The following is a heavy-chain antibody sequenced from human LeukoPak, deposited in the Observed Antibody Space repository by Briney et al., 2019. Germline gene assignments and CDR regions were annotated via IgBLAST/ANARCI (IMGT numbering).Heavy chain of an antibody. J-gene: IGHJ4*02. D-gene: IGHD2-15*01. CDR3: APDEEYCSGGSCYTLLFDY. V-gene: IGHV3-48*01. CDR2: ISSSSTI. CDR1: GFTFSSYS. Sequence: GGSLRLSCAASGFTFSSYSMNWVRQAPGKGLEWVSYISSSSTIYYADSVKGRFTISRDNAKNSLYLQMNSLRAEDTAVYYCAPDEEYCSGGSCYTLLFDYWGQGTLVTVSS.